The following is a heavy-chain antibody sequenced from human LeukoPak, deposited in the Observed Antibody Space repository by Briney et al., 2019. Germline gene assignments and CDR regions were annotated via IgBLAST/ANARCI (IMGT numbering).Heavy chain of an antibody. CDR1: GGSISSGGYY. J-gene: IGHJ6*02. CDR3: ARAPTRDEYCSGGSCYPGAYYYYGMDV. CDR2: IYYSGST. D-gene: IGHD2-15*01. V-gene: IGHV4-31*03. Sequence: PSETLSLTCTVSGGSISSGGYYWSWIRQHPGKGLEWIGYIYYSGSTYYNPSLKSRVTISVDTSKNQFSLKLSSVTAADTAVYYCARAPTRDEYCSGGSCYPGAYYYYGMDVWGQGTTVTVSS.